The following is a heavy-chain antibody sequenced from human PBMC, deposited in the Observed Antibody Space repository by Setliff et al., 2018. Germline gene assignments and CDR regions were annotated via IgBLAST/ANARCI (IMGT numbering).Heavy chain of an antibody. CDR1: GGSVGNSYYY. CDR3: ARGGTFRYFDF. J-gene: IGHJ4*02. D-gene: IGHD5-12*01. Sequence: PSETLSLTCTVSGGSVGNSYYYWNWIRQPPGKGLEWIGYIYYSGTANYSPSLRSRLTISVDTSKNQFSLKLRSVTAADTAVYYCARGGTFRYFDFWGQGAPVTVSS. V-gene: IGHV4-61*01. CDR2: IYYSGTA.